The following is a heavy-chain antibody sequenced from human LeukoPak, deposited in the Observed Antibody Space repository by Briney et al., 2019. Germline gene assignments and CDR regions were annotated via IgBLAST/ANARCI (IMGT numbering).Heavy chain of an antibody. Sequence: ASVKVPCKASGYTFTTYAISWVRQAPGQGLEWMGWISGYNGNTNYAQKFQGRVTMTTDTSTTTAYMDVRSLRSDDTAVYYCARVGHRDEDPFDYWGQGTLVTVSS. V-gene: IGHV1-18*01. J-gene: IGHJ4*02. D-gene: IGHD5-24*01. CDR2: ISGYNGNT. CDR1: GYTFTTYA. CDR3: ARVGHRDEDPFDY.